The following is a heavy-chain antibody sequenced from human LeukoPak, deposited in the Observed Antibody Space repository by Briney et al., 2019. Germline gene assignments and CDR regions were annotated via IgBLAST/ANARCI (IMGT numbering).Heavy chain of an antibody. J-gene: IGHJ4*02. Sequence: PGGSLRLPCAASGFTFSRYEMSWVRQAPGKGLEWVANIKQDGSEKYYVDSVKGRFTISRDNAENSLYLQMNSLRAEDTAVYYCARHRGYSYGSFGVWGQGTLVTVSS. CDR3: ARHRGYSYGSFGV. V-gene: IGHV3-7*01. CDR2: IKQDGSEK. D-gene: IGHD5-18*01. CDR1: GFTFSRYE.